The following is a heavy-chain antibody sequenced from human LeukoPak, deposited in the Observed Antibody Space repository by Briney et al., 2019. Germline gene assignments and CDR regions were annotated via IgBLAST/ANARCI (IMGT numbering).Heavy chain of an antibody. D-gene: IGHD3-3*01. J-gene: IGHJ4*02. CDR3: ARSRFLEWLFSGHY. Sequence: GSSVKVSCKASGGTFSNFAFSWVRQAPGQGLQWVGRIIPIVDVTSYAQNFKGRVTITADESTTTAYMELSSLRSEDTAVYYCARSRFLEWLFSGHYWGQGTLVTVSS. V-gene: IGHV1-69*04. CDR2: IIPIVDVT. CDR1: GGTFSNFA.